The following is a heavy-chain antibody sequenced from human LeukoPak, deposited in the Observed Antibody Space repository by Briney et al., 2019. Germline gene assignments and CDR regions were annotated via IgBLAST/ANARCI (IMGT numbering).Heavy chain of an antibody. V-gene: IGHV1-2*02. CDR1: GYTFTGYY. Sequence: ASVTVSCKASGYTFTGYYMHWVRQAPGQGLEWMVWINPNSCGTNYAQKFQGRVTMTRDTSISTAYMELSRLRSDDTAVYYCARRLYYDSSGYYYVGAFDIWGQGTMVTVSS. CDR2: INPNSCGT. D-gene: IGHD3-22*01. CDR3: ARRLYYDSSGYYYVGAFDI. J-gene: IGHJ3*02.